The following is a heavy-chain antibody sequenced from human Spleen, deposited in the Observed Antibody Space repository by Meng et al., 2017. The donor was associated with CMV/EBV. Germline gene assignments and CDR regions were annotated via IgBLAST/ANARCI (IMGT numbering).Heavy chain of an antibody. V-gene: IGHV4-59*01. Sequence: SETLSLTCTVSGGSISSSYWSWIRQPPGKGLEWIGYIYYSGSTNYNPSLKSRVTISVDTSKNQFSLKLSSVTAADTAVYYCASGGNSYYYFDYWGQGTLVTVSS. J-gene: IGHJ4*02. CDR2: IYYSGST. CDR3: ASGGNSYYYFDY. D-gene: IGHD4-23*01. CDR1: GGSISSSY.